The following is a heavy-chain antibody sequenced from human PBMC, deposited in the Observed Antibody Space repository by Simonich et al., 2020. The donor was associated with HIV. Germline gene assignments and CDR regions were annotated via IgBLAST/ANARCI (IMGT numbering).Heavy chain of an antibody. CDR2: ISWNSGSI. D-gene: IGHD3-10*01. CDR1: GFTFDDYA. J-gene: IGHJ4*02. CDR3: AKDKGAYYGSGSPVY. V-gene: IGHV3-9*01. Sequence: EVQLVESGGGLVQPGRSLRLSCAASGFTFDDYAMHWVRQAPGKGLEWVAGISWNSGSIGYADHVKGRFTISRDNAKNSLYLQMNSLRAEDTALYYCAKDKGAYYGSGSPVYWGQGTLVTVSS.